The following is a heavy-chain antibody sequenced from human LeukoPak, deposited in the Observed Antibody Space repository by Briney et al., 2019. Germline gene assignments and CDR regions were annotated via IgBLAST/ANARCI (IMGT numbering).Heavy chain of an antibody. Sequence: GGSLRLSCAASGFIVSSNYMSWVRQAPGKGLEWVSVIYSGGSTYYADSVKGRFTISRDNSKNTLYLQMNSLRAEDTAVYYCARDLRSRGLQSYAFDIWGQGTMVTVSS. CDR2: IYSGGST. D-gene: IGHD4-11*01. CDR1: GFIVSSNY. J-gene: IGHJ3*02. V-gene: IGHV3-66*01. CDR3: ARDLRSRGLQSYAFDI.